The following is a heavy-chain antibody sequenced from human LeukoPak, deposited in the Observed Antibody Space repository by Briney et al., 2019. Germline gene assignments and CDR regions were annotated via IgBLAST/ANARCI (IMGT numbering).Heavy chain of an antibody. D-gene: IGHD6-13*01. J-gene: IGHJ6*03. Sequence: PGGSLRLSCAASGFTFSDNYMSWIRQAPGKGLEWVSYISSSGNTTYNADSVKGRFTISRDNAKNSLYLQMNSLRAEDTAVYYCARDGPGIAAGMDVWGKGTTVTVSS. CDR2: ISSSGNTT. CDR3: ARDGPGIAAGMDV. V-gene: IGHV3-11*04. CDR1: GFTFSDNY.